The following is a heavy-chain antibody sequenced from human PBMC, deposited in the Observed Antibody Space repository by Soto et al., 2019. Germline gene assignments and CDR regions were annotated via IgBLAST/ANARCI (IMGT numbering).Heavy chain of an antibody. Sequence: EGQLVESGGGLVKPGGSLRLSCAASGFSFSSYSLNWVRQAPGKGLEWVSAITSSSTYIHYADSVKGRFTISRDNAKNSRYLQRNSLTAEDTAVYYCARDNNFFDSGSGVDYWGQGTLVTVSS. CDR2: ITSSSTYI. J-gene: IGHJ4*02. CDR1: GFSFSSYS. V-gene: IGHV3-21*01. D-gene: IGHD3-10*01. CDR3: ARDNNFFDSGSGVDY.